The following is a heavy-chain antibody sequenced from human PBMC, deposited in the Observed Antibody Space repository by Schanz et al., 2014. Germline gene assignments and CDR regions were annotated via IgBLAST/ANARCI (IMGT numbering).Heavy chain of an antibody. CDR2: ISGGGGTT. CDR1: GFTLSNYA. V-gene: IGHV3-23*01. Sequence: EVQLLESGGGLVQPGGSLRLSCAASGFTLSNYAMSWVRQAPGKGLEWVSAISGGGGTTYYADSVKGRFTISRDNSKNTLYLQMNSLRPEDTAVYYCAKYRGYYRVSGSYRELEYWGQGTLVTVSS. J-gene: IGHJ4*02. D-gene: IGHD3-10*01. CDR3: AKYRGYYRVSGSYRELEY.